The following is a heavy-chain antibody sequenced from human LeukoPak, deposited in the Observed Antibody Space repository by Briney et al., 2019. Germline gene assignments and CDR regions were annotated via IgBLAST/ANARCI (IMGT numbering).Heavy chain of an antibody. Sequence: ASVKVSCKASGYTFTSYYMHWERQAPGQGLEWMGIINPSGGSTSYAQKFQGRVTMTRDTSTSTVYMELSSLRSEDTAVYYCARNYYGSGSYDTDLNWFDPWGQGTLVTVSS. CDR3: ARNYYGSGSYDTDLNWFDP. V-gene: IGHV1-46*01. CDR2: INPSGGST. CDR1: GYTFTSYY. J-gene: IGHJ5*02. D-gene: IGHD3-10*01.